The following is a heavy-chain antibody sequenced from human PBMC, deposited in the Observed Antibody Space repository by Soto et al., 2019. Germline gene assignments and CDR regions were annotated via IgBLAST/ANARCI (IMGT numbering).Heavy chain of an antibody. D-gene: IGHD3-10*01. CDR2: INDRGSI. CDR1: GGSFSGYY. CDR3: ARECHEIWPGPTSGWYVDR. J-gene: IGHJ2*01. V-gene: IGHV4-34*01. Sequence: QVQLQQWGAGPLRPLETLSLTCGVSGGSFSGYYWAWIRQSPGKGLEWNGEINDRGSINYNPSLKSRVSISVDTSKKHHSLNLRSVTAADTAVYYCARECHEIWPGPTSGWYVDRWGRGTLVTVSS.